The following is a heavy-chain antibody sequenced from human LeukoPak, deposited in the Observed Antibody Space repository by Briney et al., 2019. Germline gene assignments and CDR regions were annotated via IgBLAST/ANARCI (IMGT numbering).Heavy chain of an antibody. CDR3: ARDSREYGSGSYYGV. V-gene: IGHV1-2*02. J-gene: IGHJ4*02. CDR2: INPNSGGT. Sequence: GASVKVSCKASGYTFTGYYMHWVRQAPGQGLEWMGWINPNSGGTNYAQKFQGRVTMTRDTSISTAYMELSRLRSDDTAVYYCARDSREYGSGSYYGVWGQGTLVTVSS. CDR1: GYTFTGYY. D-gene: IGHD3-10*01.